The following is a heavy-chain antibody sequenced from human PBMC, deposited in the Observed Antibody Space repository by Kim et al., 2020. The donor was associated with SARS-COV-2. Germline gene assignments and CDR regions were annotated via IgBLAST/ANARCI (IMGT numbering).Heavy chain of an antibody. Sequence: SETLSLTCTVSGGSISSYYWSWIRQPPGKGLEWIGYIYYSGSTNYNPSLKSRVTISVDTSKNQFSLKLSSVTAADTAVYCCASQGVYDSEAFDYWGQGTLVTVSS. D-gene: IGHD3-3*01. CDR2: IYYSGST. CDR3: ASQGVYDSEAFDY. CDR1: GGSISSYY. J-gene: IGHJ4*02. V-gene: IGHV4-59*01.